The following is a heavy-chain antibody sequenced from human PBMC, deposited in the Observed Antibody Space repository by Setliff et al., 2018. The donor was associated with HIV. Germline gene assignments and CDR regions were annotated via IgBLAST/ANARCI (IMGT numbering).Heavy chain of an antibody. CDR1: GFTFNTSA. Sequence: SVKVSCKASGFTFNTSAIQWVRQARGRRLEWIGWIVVGSGNTNYAQKFRERVTITRDMSTSTSYMELTNLRSEDTAVYYCAARPGVDSSGYYDYYYMDVWAKGTTVTVSS. V-gene: IGHV1-58*02. J-gene: IGHJ6*03. CDR2: IVVGSGNT. D-gene: IGHD3-22*01. CDR3: AARPGVDSSGYYDYYYMDV.